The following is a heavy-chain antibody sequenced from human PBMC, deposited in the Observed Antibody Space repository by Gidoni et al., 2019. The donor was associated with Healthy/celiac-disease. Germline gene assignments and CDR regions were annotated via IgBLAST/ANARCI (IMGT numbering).Heavy chain of an antibody. D-gene: IGHD3-10*01. J-gene: IGHJ5*02. V-gene: IGHV4-59*01. CDR2: IYYSGST. CDR3: ARLMRSGFGALRGWFDP. CDR1: GGSISGCY. Sequence: QVQLQESGPGLVKPSETLSLTCNVSGGSISGCYWSWIRQPPGKGLAWIGYIYYSGSTNYNPSLKSRVTISVVTSKNQFSLKLSSVTAADTAVYYCARLMRSGFGALRGWFDPWGQGTLVTVSS.